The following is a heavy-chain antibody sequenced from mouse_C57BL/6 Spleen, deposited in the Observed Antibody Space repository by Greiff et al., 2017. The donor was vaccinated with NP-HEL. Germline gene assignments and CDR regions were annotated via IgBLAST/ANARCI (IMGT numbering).Heavy chain of an antibody. J-gene: IGHJ4*01. V-gene: IGHV1-82*01. D-gene: IGHD1-1*01. Sequence: LVESGPELVKPGASVKISCKASGYAFSSSWMNWVKQRPGKGLEWIGRIYPGDGDTNYNGKFKGKATLTADKSSSTAYMQLSSLTSEDSAVYFCARTTVVSYYAMDYWGQGTSVTVSS. CDR3: ARTTVVSYYAMDY. CDR2: IYPGDGDT. CDR1: GYAFSSSW.